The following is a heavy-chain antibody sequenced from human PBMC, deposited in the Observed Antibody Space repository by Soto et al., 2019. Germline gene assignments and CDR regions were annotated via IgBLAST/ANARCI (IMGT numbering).Heavy chain of an antibody. CDR3: ATTRGVSSNWFDP. CDR1: GYTFTSYD. Sequence: GASVKVSCKSSGYTFTSYDINCVRQATGQGLEWMGWMNPNSGNTGYAQKFQGRVTMTRNTSISTAYMELSSLRSEDTAVYYCATTRGVSSNWFDPWGQGTLVTVSS. V-gene: IGHV1-8*01. CDR2: MNPNSGNT. J-gene: IGHJ5*02. D-gene: IGHD6-13*01.